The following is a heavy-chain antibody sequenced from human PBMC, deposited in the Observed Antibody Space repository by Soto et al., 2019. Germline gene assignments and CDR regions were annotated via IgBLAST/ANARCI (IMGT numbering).Heavy chain of an antibody. CDR1: GGTFSSYA. Sequence: QVQLVQSGAEXKKPGSSVKVSCKASGGTFSSYAISWVRQAPGQGLEWMGGIIPIFGTANYAQKFQGRVTITADESTSTAYMELSSLRSEDTAVYYCAREYCSGGSCYSIANWFDPWGQGTLVTVSS. D-gene: IGHD2-15*01. CDR2: IIPIFGTA. J-gene: IGHJ5*02. CDR3: AREYCSGGSCYSIANWFDP. V-gene: IGHV1-69*01.